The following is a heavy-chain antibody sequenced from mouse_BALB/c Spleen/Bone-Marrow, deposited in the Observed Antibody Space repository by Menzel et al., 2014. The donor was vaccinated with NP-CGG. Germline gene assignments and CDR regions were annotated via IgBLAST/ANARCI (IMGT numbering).Heavy chain of an antibody. Sequence: EVKLVESGGGLVKPGGSLKLSCAASGFTFSNFAMSWVRQTPDKRLEWVASISSGGSAYYPDSVKGRLSISRDNARDILFLQMSSLRSEDTAIYYCARVYDYDFNYWVQATTLTISS. CDR2: ISSGGSA. V-gene: IGHV5-6-5*01. J-gene: IGHJ2*01. CDR3: ARVYDYDFNY. CDR1: GFTFSNFA. D-gene: IGHD2-4*01.